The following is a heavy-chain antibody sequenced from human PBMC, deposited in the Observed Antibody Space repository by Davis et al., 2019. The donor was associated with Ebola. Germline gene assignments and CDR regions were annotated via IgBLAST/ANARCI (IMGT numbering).Heavy chain of an antibody. D-gene: IGHD6-19*01. Sequence: GESLKISCAASGFTFSSYWMSWVRQAPGKGLEWVANIKQDGSEKYYVDSVKGRFTISRDKAKNSRFLQMESLRPEDTAFYFCAKLGWLGQYLPRWGQGTLVTVSS. CDR2: IKQDGSEK. CDR3: AKLGWLGQYLPR. V-gene: IGHV3-7*03. J-gene: IGHJ1*01. CDR1: GFTFSSYW.